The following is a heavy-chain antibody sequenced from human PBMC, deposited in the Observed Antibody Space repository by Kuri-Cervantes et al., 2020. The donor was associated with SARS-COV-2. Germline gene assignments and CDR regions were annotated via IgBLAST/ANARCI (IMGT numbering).Heavy chain of an antibody. CDR2: IKQDGSEK. Sequence: GGSLRLSCAASGFTFSSYWMSWVRQAPGKGLEWVANIKQDGSEKYYVDSVKGRFTISRDNAKNSLYLQMNSLRAEDTAVYYCARALEGYYYYMDVWGKGTTVTVSS. V-gene: IGHV3-7*04. CDR1: GFTFSSYW. CDR3: ARALEGYYYYMDV. J-gene: IGHJ6*03.